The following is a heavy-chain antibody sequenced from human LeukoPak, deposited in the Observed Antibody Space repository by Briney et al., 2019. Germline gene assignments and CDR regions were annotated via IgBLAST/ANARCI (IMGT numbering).Heavy chain of an antibody. J-gene: IGHJ6*03. D-gene: IGHD6-13*01. CDR1: GFTFSSYA. CDR2: ISGSGGST. CDR3: AKVGPIAAAGTPYYYYMDV. V-gene: IGHV3-23*01. Sequence: GGSLRLSCAASGFTFSSYAMSWVRQAPGKGLEWVSAISGSGGSTYYADSVKGRFTISRDNSKNTLYLQMNSLRAEDTAVYYCAKVGPIAAAGTPYYYYMDVWGKGTTVTVSS.